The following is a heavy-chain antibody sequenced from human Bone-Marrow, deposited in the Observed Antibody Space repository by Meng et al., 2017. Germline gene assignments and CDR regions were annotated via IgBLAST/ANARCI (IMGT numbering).Heavy chain of an antibody. J-gene: IGHJ6*01. Sequence: ASAKVFCKASGDTFTSYYMHCVRHAPGQGLVWTGIINPSGGSTSYAQKFQGRVTMNRDTSTSTVYMELSSLRSEDTAVYYCSRDRTAGPAAMITSGSGYANYYYGMDVWGQGTTVTVSS. V-gene: IGHV1-46*01. CDR1: GDTFTSYY. D-gene: IGHD2-2*01. CDR2: INPSGGST. CDR3: SRDRTAGPAAMITSGSGYANYYYGMDV.